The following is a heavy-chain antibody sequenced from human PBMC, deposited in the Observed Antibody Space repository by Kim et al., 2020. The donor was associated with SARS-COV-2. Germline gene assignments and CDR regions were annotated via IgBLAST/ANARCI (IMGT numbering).Heavy chain of an antibody. D-gene: IGHD3-10*01. CDR3: AGDHFGSGYSWQ. J-gene: IGHJ1*01. V-gene: IGHV3-30*04. CDR2: LSIDGIYT. Sequence: GGSLRLSCAASGFTISTYAMNWVRQAPGKGLEWVSCLSIDGIYTHYTDSVKGRFTISRDISQNTLYLQMNSLRAEDTAVYYCAGDHFGSGYSWQCGEGTL. CDR1: GFTISTYA.